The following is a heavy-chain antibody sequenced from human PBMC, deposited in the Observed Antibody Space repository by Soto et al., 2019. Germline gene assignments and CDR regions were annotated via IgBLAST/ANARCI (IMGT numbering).Heavy chain of an antibody. CDR1: GYTFTSYG. V-gene: IGHV1-18*01. CDR2: ISAYNGNT. D-gene: IGHD3-16*02. Sequence: ASVKVSCKASGYTFTSYGISWVRQAPGQGLEWMGWISAYNGNTNYAQKLQGRVTMTTDTSTSTAYMELRSLRSDDTAVYYCARSNLGELSFPYYMDVWGKGTTVTVSS. J-gene: IGHJ6*03. CDR3: ARSNLGELSFPYYMDV.